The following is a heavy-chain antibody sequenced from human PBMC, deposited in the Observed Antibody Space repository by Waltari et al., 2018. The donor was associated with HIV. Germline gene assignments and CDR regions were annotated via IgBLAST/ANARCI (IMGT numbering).Heavy chain of an antibody. J-gene: IGHJ6*02. V-gene: IGHV4-4*02. Sequence: QVQLQESGPGLVKPSGTLSLTCAVSGGSISSSNWWSWVRQPPGKGLEWIGEIYHSGSTNYNPSLKSRVTISVDKSKNQFSLKLSSVTAADTAVYYCARVPRTVTTFRRIYYGMDVWGQGTTVTVSS. D-gene: IGHD4-17*01. CDR2: IYHSGST. CDR1: GGSISSSNW. CDR3: ARVPRTVTTFRRIYYGMDV.